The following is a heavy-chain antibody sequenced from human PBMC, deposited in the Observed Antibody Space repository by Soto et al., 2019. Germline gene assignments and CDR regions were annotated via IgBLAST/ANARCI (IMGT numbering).Heavy chain of an antibody. V-gene: IGHV3-7*03. J-gene: IGHJ4*02. D-gene: IGHD3-22*01. Sequence: EVQLVESGGGLVQPGGSLRLSCAASGFTFSSYWMSWVRQAPGKGLEWVATIKQDDSEKYYVDSVKGRFTVSRDNAKNSLYLQMNSVRGEDTAVYYCARGDDYDRRFDYLGQGGLGTVSS. CDR2: IKQDDSEK. CDR1: GFTFSSYW. CDR3: ARGDDYDRRFDY.